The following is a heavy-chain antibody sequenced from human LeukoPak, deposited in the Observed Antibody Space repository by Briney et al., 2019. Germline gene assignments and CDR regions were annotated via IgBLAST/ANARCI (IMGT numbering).Heavy chain of an antibody. V-gene: IGHV4-59*01. CDR3: AREGPGSSGWFDP. CDR2: THYSGST. J-gene: IGHJ5*02. Sequence: SETLSLTCIFSVGSINTYCWSWVRQPPGKGLEWIGYTHYSGSTNYNPSLKSRVTLSLDTSKNQFSLKLTAVTAADTAVYYCAREGPGSSGWFDPWGQGTLVTVSS. D-gene: IGHD3-10*01. CDR1: VGSINTYC.